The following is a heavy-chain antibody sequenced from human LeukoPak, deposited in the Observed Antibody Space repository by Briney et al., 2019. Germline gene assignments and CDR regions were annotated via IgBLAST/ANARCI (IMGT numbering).Heavy chain of an antibody. CDR2: ISAYNGDT. CDR1: GYTFTSYG. V-gene: IGHV1-18*01. Sequence: ASVKVSCKAFGYTFTSYGISWVRQAPGQGLEWMGWISAYNGDTNYAQKLQGRVTMTTDTSTSTAYMELRSLRSDDTAVYYCARGRDYGDYVGWFDPWGQGTLVTVSS. CDR3: ARGRDYGDYVGWFDP. J-gene: IGHJ5*02. D-gene: IGHD4-17*01.